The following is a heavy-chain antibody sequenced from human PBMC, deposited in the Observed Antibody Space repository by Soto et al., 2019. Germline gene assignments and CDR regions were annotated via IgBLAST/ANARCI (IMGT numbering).Heavy chain of an antibody. CDR3: ARGVGTYYYDSSGYYGVAFDI. Sequence: SVKVSCKASGGTFSSYAISWVRQAPGQGLEWMGGIIPIFGTANYAQKFQGRVTITADESTSTAYMELSSLRSEDTAVYYCARGVGTYYYDSSGYYGVAFDIWGQGTMVTVSS. D-gene: IGHD3-22*01. CDR2: IIPIFGTA. J-gene: IGHJ3*02. CDR1: GGTFSSYA. V-gene: IGHV1-69*13.